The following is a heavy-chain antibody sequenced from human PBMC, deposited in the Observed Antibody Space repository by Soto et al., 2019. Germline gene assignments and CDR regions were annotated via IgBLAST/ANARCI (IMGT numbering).Heavy chain of an antibody. CDR1: GGSFSGYY. Sequence: SETLSLTCAVYGGSFSGYYWSWIRQPPGKGLEWIGEINHSGSTNYNPSLKSRVTISVDTSKNQFSLKLSSVTAADTAVYYCASALYYYGSGSYSSNWGQGTLVTVS. J-gene: IGHJ4*02. V-gene: IGHV4-34*01. CDR2: INHSGST. D-gene: IGHD3-10*01. CDR3: ASALYYYGSGSYSSN.